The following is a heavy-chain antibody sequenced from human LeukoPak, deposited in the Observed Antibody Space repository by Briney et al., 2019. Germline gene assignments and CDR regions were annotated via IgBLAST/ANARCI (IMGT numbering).Heavy chain of an antibody. V-gene: IGHV3-23*01. CDR2: ISGSGSGGST. D-gene: IGHD2-15*01. J-gene: IGHJ4*02. Sequence: GGSLRLSCAASGFTFSSYAMSWVRQAPGKGLEWVSNISGSGSGGSTYYADSVKGRFTISRDNSKNTLYLQINSLRAGDTAIYYCAKSGLIRFDYWGQGTLVTVSS. CDR1: GFTFSSYA. CDR3: AKSGLIRFDY.